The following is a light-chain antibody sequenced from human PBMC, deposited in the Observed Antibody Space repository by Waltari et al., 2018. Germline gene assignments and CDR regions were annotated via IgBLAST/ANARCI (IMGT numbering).Light chain of an antibody. CDR2: DAA. Sequence: EVVLTQSTATLSLSAGERATLSCRASQSVSTYLAWYQQKHGKDPRILIYDAAYRVTGIPARFSASGSGTDFTLTTSSLEPEDYAVYYCRQRSNCPPAFGQGTRVENK. V-gene: IGKV3-11*01. CDR3: RQRSNCPPA. J-gene: IGKJ5*01. CDR1: QSVSTY.